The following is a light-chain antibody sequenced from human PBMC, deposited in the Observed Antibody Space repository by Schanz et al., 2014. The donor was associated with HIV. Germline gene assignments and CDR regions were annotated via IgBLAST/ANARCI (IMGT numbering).Light chain of an antibody. J-gene: IGKJ5*01. CDR1: QSVSSY. CDR2: GAS. Sequence: EIVLTQSPATLSLSPGERATLSCRASQSVSSYLAWYQQKPGQAPRLLIYGASTRAAGIPGRFSGSGSGTDFTFTISSLQSEDFAVFYCQQYGSLPITFGQGTRLEIK. CDR3: QQYGSLPIT. V-gene: IGKV3-20*01.